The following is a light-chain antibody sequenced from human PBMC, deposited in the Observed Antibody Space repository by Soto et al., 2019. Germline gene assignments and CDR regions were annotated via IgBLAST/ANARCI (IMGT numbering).Light chain of an antibody. J-gene: IGKJ4*01. CDR2: DVS. CDR3: QQYYSTPLT. CDR1: QNISNY. V-gene: IGKV3-11*01. Sequence: IVLTQSPATLSLSPGKRATLSCRASQNISNYLIWYQQKPGQAPRLLIYDVSNRATGIPARFSGSGSGTDFTLTISSLQAEDVAVYYCQQYYSTPLTFGGGTKVDIK.